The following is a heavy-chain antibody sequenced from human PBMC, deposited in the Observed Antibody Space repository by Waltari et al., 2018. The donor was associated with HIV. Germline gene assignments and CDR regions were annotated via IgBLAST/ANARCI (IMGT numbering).Heavy chain of an antibody. CDR1: GGSISSRSYY. J-gene: IGHJ4*02. D-gene: IGHD2-15*01. CDR3: ARAVQGYCSGGSCENYFDY. CDR2: IYYSGST. V-gene: IGHV4-39*01. Sequence: QLQLQESGPGLVKHSETLSLTCNVSGGSISSRSYYWGWIRQPPGKGLELIGSIYYSGSTYYNPSLKSRVTISVDTSKNQFSLKLSSVTAADTAVYYCARAVQGYCSGGSCENYFDYWGQGTLVTVSS.